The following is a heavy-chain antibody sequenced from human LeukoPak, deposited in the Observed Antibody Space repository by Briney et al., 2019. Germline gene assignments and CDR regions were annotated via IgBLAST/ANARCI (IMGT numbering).Heavy chain of an antibody. D-gene: IGHD2-2*01. V-gene: IGHV4-59*01. J-gene: IGHJ4*02. CDR1: GGSISSYY. CDR3: ARQAGVPAATVDY. CDR2: IYYSGYT. Sequence: SETLSLTCSVSGGSISSYYWSWIRQPPGKGLKWIGNIYYSGYTTYSPSLGSRVTISVDTSKNQFSLKLSSVTAADTAVYYCARQAGVPAATVDYWGQGTLVTVSS.